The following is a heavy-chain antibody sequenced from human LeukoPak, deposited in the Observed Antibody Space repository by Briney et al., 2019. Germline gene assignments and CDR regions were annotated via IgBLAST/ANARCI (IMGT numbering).Heavy chain of an antibody. D-gene: IGHD1-7*01. CDR1: GFTFSDYY. Sequence: GGSLTLSCAASGFTFSDYYMSWLRQAPAKGLEWISYSSRSCSTIYYADSLQGRFTIFRDNAHNSLYRQINSLRAEHTAVYYCARDRRDWNYPVKYWG. J-gene: IGHJ4*01. V-gene: IGHV3-11*04. CDR2: SSRSCSTI. CDR3: ARDRRDWNYPVKY.